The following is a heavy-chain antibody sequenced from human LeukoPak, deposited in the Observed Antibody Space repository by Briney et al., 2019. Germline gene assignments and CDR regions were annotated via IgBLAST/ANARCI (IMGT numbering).Heavy chain of an antibody. V-gene: IGHV3-21*01. D-gene: IGHD6-6*01. J-gene: IGHJ4*02. CDR1: GFSFRSSD. Sequence: GGSLRLSCAASGFSFRSSDMNWGRQAPGKGLEWVSSISGSGSHTYYADSVKGRFTISRDNANNLLYLQMNGLRAEDTALYYCATIGSSSHYFDNWGQGTLVTVSS. CDR2: ISGSGSHT. CDR3: ATIGSSSHYFDN.